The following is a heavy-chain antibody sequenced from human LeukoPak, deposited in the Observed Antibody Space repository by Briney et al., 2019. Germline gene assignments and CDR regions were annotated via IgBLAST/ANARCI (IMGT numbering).Heavy chain of an antibody. CDR3: ARGAAAGQDY. Sequence: PGGSLRLSCAASGFTFSSYSMNWVRQTPGKGLEWVSSISSSSSYIYYADSVKGRFTISRDNAKNSLYLQMNSLRAEDTAVYYCARGAAAGQDYWGQGTLVTVSS. V-gene: IGHV3-21*01. D-gene: IGHD6-13*01. J-gene: IGHJ4*02. CDR1: GFTFSSYS. CDR2: ISSSSSYI.